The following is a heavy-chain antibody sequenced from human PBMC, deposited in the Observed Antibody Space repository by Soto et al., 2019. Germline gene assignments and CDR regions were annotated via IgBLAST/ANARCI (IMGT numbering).Heavy chain of an antibody. CDR1: VFTFTSYD. Sequence: PGWSLRLSCASSVFTFTSYDMAWVRQAPGQGLEWVSSITRSSSHIYYADSVKGRFTISRDNPKKSLYLQMNSLRAEDTAVYYCVRDWETAMVTAVDYWGQGALVTVSS. CDR3: VRDWETAMVTAVDY. CDR2: ITRSSSHI. V-gene: IGHV3-21*01. J-gene: IGHJ4*02. D-gene: IGHD5-18*01.